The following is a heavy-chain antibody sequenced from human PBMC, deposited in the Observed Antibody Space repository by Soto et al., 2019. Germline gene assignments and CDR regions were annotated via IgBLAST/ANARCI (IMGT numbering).Heavy chain of an antibody. CDR1: GLTFSGSE. CDR2: ISKSGSVI. D-gene: IGHD3-3*01. J-gene: IGHJ6*02. Sequence: EGQLVESGGGLVQPGGSLRLSCGASGLTFSGSEMHWVRQAPGKGLEWLSYISKSGSVIYYADSVKGRFTISRDNAKNLLYLQMNSLRAEDTAVYFCASVNLRFSDGIDVWGQGTTVTVSS. CDR3: ASVNLRFSDGIDV. V-gene: IGHV3-48*03.